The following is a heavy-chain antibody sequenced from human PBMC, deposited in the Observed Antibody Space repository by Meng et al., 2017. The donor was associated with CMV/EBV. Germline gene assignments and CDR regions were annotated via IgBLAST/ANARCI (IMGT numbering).Heavy chain of an antibody. J-gene: IGHJ5*02. V-gene: IGHV3-23*03. CDR1: GFTFSSYA. Sequence: GGSLRLSCAASGFTFSSYAMSWVRQAPGKGLEWVSVIYSGGSSTYYADSVKGRFTISRDNSKNTLYLQMNSLRAEDTAVYYCASSGRFNWNYVGWFDPWGQGTLVTVSS. CDR2: IYSGGSST. D-gene: IGHD1-7*01. CDR3: ASSGRFNWNYVGWFDP.